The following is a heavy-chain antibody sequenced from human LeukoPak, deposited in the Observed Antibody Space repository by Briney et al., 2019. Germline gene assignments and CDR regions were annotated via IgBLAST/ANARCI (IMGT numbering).Heavy chain of an antibody. Sequence: SVKVSCKASGGTFSSYAISWVRQAPGQGLEWMGRIIPIFGTANYAQKFQGRVTITTYESTSTAYMELSSLRSEDTAVYYCARDRGQLWLLYFDYWGQGTLVTVSS. CDR2: IIPIFGTA. CDR1: GGTFSSYA. J-gene: IGHJ4*02. CDR3: ARDRGQLWLLYFDY. V-gene: IGHV1-69*05. D-gene: IGHD5-18*01.